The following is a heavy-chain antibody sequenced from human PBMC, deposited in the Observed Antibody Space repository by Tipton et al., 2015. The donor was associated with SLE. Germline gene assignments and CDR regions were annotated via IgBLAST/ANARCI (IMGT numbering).Heavy chain of an antibody. V-gene: IGHV4-34*01. CDR2: INHSGST. J-gene: IGHJ3*02. D-gene: IGHD3-3*01. CDR1: GGSFSGYY. Sequence: TLSLTCAVYGGSFSGYYWSWTRQPPGKGLEWIGEINHSGSTNYNPSLKSRVTISVDTSKNQFSLKLSSVTAADTAVYYCAVRDFWSPKGAFDIWGQGTMVTVSS. CDR3: AVRDFWSPKGAFDI.